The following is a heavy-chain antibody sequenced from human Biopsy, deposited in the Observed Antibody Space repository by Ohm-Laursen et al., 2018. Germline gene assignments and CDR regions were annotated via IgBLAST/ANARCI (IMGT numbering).Heavy chain of an antibody. D-gene: IGHD2-2*01. Sequence: SDTLSLTCTVYDGSFSGYHWSWLRQSPGMGLEWIGEINPSGGTNYNPSLARRVSISLDTSKIHLALKLSSVTAADTAVYYCASVAGPRTDYYYSNMDVWGRGTRVTVSS. CDR3: ASVAGPRTDYYYSNMDV. CDR2: INPSGGT. CDR1: DGSFSGYH. J-gene: IGHJ6*02. V-gene: IGHV4-34*01.